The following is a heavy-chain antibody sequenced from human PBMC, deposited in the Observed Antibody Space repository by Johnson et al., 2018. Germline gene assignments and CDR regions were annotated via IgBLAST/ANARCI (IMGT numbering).Heavy chain of an antibody. D-gene: IGHD2/OR15-2a*01. CDR1: GYSFTRYY. V-gene: IGHV1-46*01. CDR3: VRGENSFDI. J-gene: IGHJ3*02. CDR2: INPGGGAT. Sequence: QVQLVESGAEVKKPGASVKISCKASGYSFTRYYMQWVRQAPGQGLEWMGIINPGGGATTYAQRLRDRVTMTRDTSTSTVYMEMRSLRSEDTAVYYCVRGENSFDIWGQGTPVTVSS.